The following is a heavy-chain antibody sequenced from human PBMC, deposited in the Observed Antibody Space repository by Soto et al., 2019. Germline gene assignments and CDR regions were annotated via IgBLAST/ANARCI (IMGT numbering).Heavy chain of an antibody. Sequence: SETQSLTCTVSGGSISSGSYYWNWIRQPPGRGLEWIGYIYYSGSTNYNPSLKSRVTISVDTSKSQLSLKLSAVTAAATAVYQCARERGGSPDYYYYGMDVWGQGITVTVSS. J-gene: IGHJ6*01. CDR1: GGSISSGSYY. CDR2: IYYSGST. V-gene: IGHV4-61*01. CDR3: ARERGGSPDYYYYGMDV.